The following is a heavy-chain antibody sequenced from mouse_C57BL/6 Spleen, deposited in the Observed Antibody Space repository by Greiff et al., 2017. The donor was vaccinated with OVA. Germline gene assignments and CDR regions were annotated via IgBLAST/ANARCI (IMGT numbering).Heavy chain of an antibody. J-gene: IGHJ4*01. CDR1: GFTFSSYA. Sequence: EVQVVESGGGLVKPGGSLKLSCAASGFTFSSYAMSWVRQTPEKRLEWVATISDGGSYTNYPDNVKGRFTISRDNAKNNLYLQMRHLKSEDTALYYCARDQEVLRGGAMDYWGQGTSVTVSS. D-gene: IGHD1-1*01. CDR3: ARDQEVLRGGAMDY. CDR2: ISDGGSYT. V-gene: IGHV5-4*01.